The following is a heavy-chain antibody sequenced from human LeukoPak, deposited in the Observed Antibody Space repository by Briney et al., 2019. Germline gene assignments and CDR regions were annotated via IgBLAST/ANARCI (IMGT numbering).Heavy chain of an antibody. D-gene: IGHD4-17*01. CDR1: GGSISSYY. J-gene: IGHJ4*02. Sequence: SETLSLTCTVSGGSISSYYWSWIRQPAGKGLEWIGRIYTSGSTNYNPSLKSRVTMSVDTSKSQFSLKLSSVTAADTAVYYCARDPEDYGDYVSLFDYWGQGTLVTVSS. CDR3: ARDPEDYGDYVSLFDY. CDR2: IYTSGST. V-gene: IGHV4-4*07.